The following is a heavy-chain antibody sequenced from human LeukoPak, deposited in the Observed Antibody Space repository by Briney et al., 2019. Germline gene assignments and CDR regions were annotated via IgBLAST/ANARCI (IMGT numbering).Heavy chain of an antibody. J-gene: IGHJ4*02. CDR3: ARDRYYYDSSGYPFDY. V-gene: IGHV1-69*05. Sequence: ASVKVSCKASGGTFSSYAISWVRQAPGQGLEWMGRIILIFGTANYAQKFQGRVTITTDESTSTAYMELSSLRSEDTAVYYCARDRYYYDSSGYPFDYWGQGTLVTVSS. D-gene: IGHD3-22*01. CDR2: IILIFGTA. CDR1: GGTFSSYA.